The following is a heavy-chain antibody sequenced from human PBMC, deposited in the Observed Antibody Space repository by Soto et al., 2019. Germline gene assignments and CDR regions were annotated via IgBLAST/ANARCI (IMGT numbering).Heavy chain of an antibody. CDR2: IYYSGST. J-gene: IGHJ4*02. D-gene: IGHD2-2*01. CDR1: GGSISSYY. Sequence: SETLSLTCTVSGGSISSYYWSWIRQPPGKGLEWIGCIYYSGSTNYNPSLKSRVTISVDTSKNQFSLKLSSVTAADTAVYYCARDKWQYHYWGQGTLVTVSS. V-gene: IGHV4-59*01. CDR3: ARDKWQYHY.